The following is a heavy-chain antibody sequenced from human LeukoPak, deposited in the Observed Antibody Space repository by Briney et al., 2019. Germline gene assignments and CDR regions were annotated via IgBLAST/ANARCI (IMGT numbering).Heavy chain of an antibody. V-gene: IGHV3-21*01. CDR3: ARPIDLWGGWSIAARPRRFSSPGY. CDR2: ISSSSSYI. D-gene: IGHD6-6*01. Sequence: GGSLRLSCAASGFTFSSYAMSWVRQAPGKGLEWVSSISSSSSYIYYADSVKGRFTISRDNAKNSLYLQMNSLRAEDTAVYYCARPIDLWGGWSIAARPRRFSSPGYWGQGTLVTVSS. CDR1: GFTFSSYA. J-gene: IGHJ4*02.